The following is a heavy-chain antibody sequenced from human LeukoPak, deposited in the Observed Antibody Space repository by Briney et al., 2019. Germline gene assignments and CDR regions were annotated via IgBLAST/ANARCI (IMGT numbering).Heavy chain of an antibody. CDR3: TRYLGALSGYQLY. CDR2: INPNSGST. V-gene: IGHV1-2*02. Sequence: GASVKVSCKASRYTFTGYYMHWVRQAPGQGLEWMGWINPNSGSTNYAQKFQGRVTMTRDTSITTAYMELSRLRSEDTAVYYCTRYLGALSGYQLYWGQGTLVTVSS. CDR1: RYTFTGYY. J-gene: IGHJ4*02. D-gene: IGHD3-22*01.